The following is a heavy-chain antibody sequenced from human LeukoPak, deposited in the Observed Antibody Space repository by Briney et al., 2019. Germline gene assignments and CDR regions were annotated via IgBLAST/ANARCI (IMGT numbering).Heavy chain of an antibody. Sequence: GGSLRLSCAASGFTFRNYYMGWIRQAPGKGLEWVSYIASSGSRIYNADSVKGRFTISRDNAKNSLYLQMNSLRAEDTAVYYCARAFNDAIDICGQGTTVTVSS. J-gene: IGHJ3*02. CDR3: ARAFNDAIDI. V-gene: IGHV3-11*04. CDR1: GFTFRNYY. CDR2: IASSGSRI.